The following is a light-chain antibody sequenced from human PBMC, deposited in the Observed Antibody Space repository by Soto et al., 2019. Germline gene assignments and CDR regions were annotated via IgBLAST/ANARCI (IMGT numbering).Light chain of an antibody. CDR2: GTS. CDR1: QSVSSTS. J-gene: IGKJ3*01. Sequence: DIVLTQSPGTLSLPPGERATLSCRASQSVSSTSLAWYQQKPGQAPRLLIYGTSTRATAIPDRFSGSGSGTDCTLTISRLEPEDFAVYYCQQYGSSLFTFGPGNKVDI. V-gene: IGKV3-20*01. CDR3: QQYGSSLFT.